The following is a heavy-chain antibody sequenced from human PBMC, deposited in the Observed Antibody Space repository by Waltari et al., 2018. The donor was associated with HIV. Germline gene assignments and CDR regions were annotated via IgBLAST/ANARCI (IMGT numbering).Heavy chain of an antibody. Sequence: QVQLQESGPGLVKPSETLSLTCTVSGGSISSYYWSWIRQPPGKGLEWIGYIYYSGSTNYNPSLKSRVTISVDTSKNQFSLKLSSVTAADTAVYYCARSSGWYESYYYYGMDVWGQGTTVTVSS. CDR2: IYYSGST. CDR3: ARSSGWYESYYYYGMDV. V-gene: IGHV4-59*01. J-gene: IGHJ6*02. CDR1: GGSISSYY. D-gene: IGHD6-19*01.